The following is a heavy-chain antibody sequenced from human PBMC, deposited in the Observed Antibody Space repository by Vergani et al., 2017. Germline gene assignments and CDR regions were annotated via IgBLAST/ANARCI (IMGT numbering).Heavy chain of an antibody. D-gene: IGHD3-3*01. CDR3: ASNSDFGDLGFDY. J-gene: IGHJ4*02. CDR1: GFTFSSYA. Sequence: EVQLVESGGGLVQPGGSLRLSCAASGFTFSSYAMHWVRQAPGKGLEYVSAISSNGGSTYYANSVTGRFTISRDNSKNTLYLQMGSLIAEDMAVYYCASNSDFGDLGFDYWGQGTLVTVSS. V-gene: IGHV3-64*01. CDR2: ISSNGGST.